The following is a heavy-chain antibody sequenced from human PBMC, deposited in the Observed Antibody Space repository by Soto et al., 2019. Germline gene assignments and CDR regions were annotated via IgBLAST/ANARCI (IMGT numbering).Heavy chain of an antibody. CDR3: AKDRYPGPTDYYFDY. V-gene: IGHV3-30*18. J-gene: IGHJ4*02. Sequence: QVQLVESGGGVVQPGRSLSLSCAASGFTFRTYGMHWVRQAPGKGLEWVAVISNDGRDKKYADPVKGRFNISRDNAKNTLDLQRNSLRAEDTAVYYCAKDRYPGPTDYYFDYWCQGTLVTVSS. CDR1: GFTFRTYG. D-gene: IGHD1-1*01. CDR2: ISNDGRDK.